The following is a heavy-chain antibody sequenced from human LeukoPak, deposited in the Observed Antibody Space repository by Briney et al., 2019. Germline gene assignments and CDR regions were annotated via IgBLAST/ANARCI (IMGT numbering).Heavy chain of an antibody. CDR3: ARAPWAYGDYVHAFDI. Sequence: SQTLSLTCTVSGGSISGSYYWVWIRQSPGKGLQWIGSIYSGGRIYYNASLKSRVTISVDTSKNHLSLKLTSLTAADTAIYFCARAPWAYGDYVHAFDIWGQGRLVTVS. J-gene: IGHJ3*02. CDR1: GGSISGSYY. D-gene: IGHD4-17*01. V-gene: IGHV4-39*07. CDR2: IYSGGRI.